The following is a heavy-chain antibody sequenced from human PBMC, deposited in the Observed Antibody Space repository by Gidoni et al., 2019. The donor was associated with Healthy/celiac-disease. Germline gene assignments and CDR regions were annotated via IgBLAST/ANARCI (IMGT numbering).Heavy chain of an antibody. J-gene: IGHJ4*02. Sequence: QLQLQESGSGLVKPSQTLSLTCAASGGSISRGGYSWSWLRQPPGEGLEWIGYIYHSGSTYYNPSLKSRVTISVDRSKNQFSLKLSSVTAADTAVYYCARGEMICGGDCYDFWGQGTLVTVSS. D-gene: IGHD2-21*01. CDR1: GGSISRGGYS. CDR3: ARGEMICGGDCYDF. V-gene: IGHV4-30-2*01. CDR2: IYHSGST.